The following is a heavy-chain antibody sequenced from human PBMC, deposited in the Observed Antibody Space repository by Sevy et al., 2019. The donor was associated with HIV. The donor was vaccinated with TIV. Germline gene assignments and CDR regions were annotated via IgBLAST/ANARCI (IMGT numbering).Heavy chain of an antibody. CDR1: GFTFSSYW. CDR3: ARPYRTDPFYYSGSGGYYYPSYFDS. J-gene: IGHJ4*02. D-gene: IGHD3-22*01. CDR2: IKEDGSEK. Sequence: GGSLRLSCAASGFTFSSYWMTWVRQAPGKGLEWVANIKEDGSEKFYVDSVKGRFNISRDNAKNSLYLQMNSLSAEGTAVYYCARPYRTDPFYYSGSGGYYYPSYFDSWGQGTLVTVSS. V-gene: IGHV3-7*01.